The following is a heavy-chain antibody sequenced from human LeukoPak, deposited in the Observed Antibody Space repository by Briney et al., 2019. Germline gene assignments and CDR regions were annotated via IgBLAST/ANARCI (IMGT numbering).Heavy chain of an antibody. Sequence: PSETLSLTCAVSGYSISSGNYWGWIRQSPEKGVEWIGSIYHSGTTYYNPSLKSRVTISIDTSKNQFSLNLNSVTAADTAVYYCAWKYYYDSSGYFYVDQWGQGILVTVSS. D-gene: IGHD3-22*01. CDR1: GYSISSGNY. V-gene: IGHV4-38-2*01. J-gene: IGHJ4*02. CDR2: IYHSGTT. CDR3: AWKYYYDSSGYFYVDQ.